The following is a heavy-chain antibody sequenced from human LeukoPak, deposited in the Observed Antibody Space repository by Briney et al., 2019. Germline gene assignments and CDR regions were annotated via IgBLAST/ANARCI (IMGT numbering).Heavy chain of an antibody. CDR1: GFTFSSYA. Sequence: GGSLRLSCAASGFTFSSYAMSWVRQAPGKGLEWASAISGSGGSTYYADSVKGRFTISRDNSKNTLYLQMNSLRAEDTAVYYCAKDYAVVVAATRFDYWGQGTLVTVSS. J-gene: IGHJ4*02. CDR2: ISGSGGST. D-gene: IGHD2-15*01. CDR3: AKDYAVVVAATRFDY. V-gene: IGHV3-23*01.